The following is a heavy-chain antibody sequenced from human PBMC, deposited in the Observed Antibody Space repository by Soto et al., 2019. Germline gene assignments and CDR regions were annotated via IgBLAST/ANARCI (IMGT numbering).Heavy chain of an antibody. D-gene: IGHD4-17*01. CDR2: IIPILGIA. V-gene: IGHV1-69*02. CDR3: ARGPPVDSGNYYYCGMDV. Sequence: QVQLVQSGAEVKKPGSSVKVSCKASGGTFSSYTISWVRQAPGQGLEWMGRIIPILGIANYAQKFQGRVTITADKSTSTAYMELSSLRSEDTAVYYCARGPPVDSGNYYYCGMDVWGQGTTVTVSS. CDR1: GGTFSSYT. J-gene: IGHJ6*02.